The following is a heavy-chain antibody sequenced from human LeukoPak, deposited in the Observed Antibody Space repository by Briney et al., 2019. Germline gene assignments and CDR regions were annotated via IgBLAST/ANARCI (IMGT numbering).Heavy chain of an antibody. CDR3: AAGAYSGSYISFDY. D-gene: IGHD1-26*01. CDR1: GGSISSGDYY. J-gene: IGHJ4*02. V-gene: IGHV4-30-4*08. Sequence: SETLSLTCTVSGGSISSGDYYWSWIRQPPGKGLEWIGYIYYSGSTYYNPSLKSRVTISVDTSKNQFSLNLSSVTAADTAVYYCAAGAYSGSYISFDYWGQGALVTVSS. CDR2: IYYSGST.